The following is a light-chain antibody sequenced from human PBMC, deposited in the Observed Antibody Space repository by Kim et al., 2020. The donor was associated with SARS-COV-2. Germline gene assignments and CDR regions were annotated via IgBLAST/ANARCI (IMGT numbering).Light chain of an antibody. CDR3: QQYGNSVT. CDR1: QSVASTY. J-gene: IGKJ4*01. V-gene: IGKV3-20*01. Sequence: EIVLTQSPGALSLSPGERVTLSCRASQSVASTYLAWYQQKPGQAPRLLIYGASSRATGIPDRFSGSGSGTDFTLSISRLEPKDFAVCYCQQYGNSVTFGGGTKVDIK. CDR2: GAS.